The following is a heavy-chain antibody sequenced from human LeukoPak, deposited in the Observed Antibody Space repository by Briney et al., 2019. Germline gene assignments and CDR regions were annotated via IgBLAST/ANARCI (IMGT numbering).Heavy chain of an antibody. CDR2: INHSGST. V-gene: IGHV4-39*07. Sequence: PSETLSLTCTVSGGSISSGGYYWSWIRQPPGKGLEWIGEINHSGSTNYNPSLKSRVTISVDTSKNQFSLKLSSVTAADTAVYYCARETPSYDAFDIWGQGTMVTVSS. CDR1: GGSISSGGYY. D-gene: IGHD1-26*01. CDR3: ARETPSYDAFDI. J-gene: IGHJ3*02.